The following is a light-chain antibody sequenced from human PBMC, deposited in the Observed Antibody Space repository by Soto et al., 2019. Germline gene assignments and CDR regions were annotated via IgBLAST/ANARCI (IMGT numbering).Light chain of an antibody. V-gene: IGLV1-40*01. Sequence: QSVLTQPPSVSGAPGQRVTISCTGSSSNIGAGYDVHWYQQRPGTAPKLLIFGNINRPSGVPDRFSGSKSGTSASLAITGLQAEDEGDYYCQSYDSTLSAGYVFGTGTKVNVL. CDR2: GNI. J-gene: IGLJ1*01. CDR1: SSNIGAGYD. CDR3: QSYDSTLSAGYV.